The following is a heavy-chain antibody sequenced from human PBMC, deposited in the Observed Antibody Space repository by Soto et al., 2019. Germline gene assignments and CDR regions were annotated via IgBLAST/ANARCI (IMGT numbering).Heavy chain of an antibody. Sequence: EVQLVESGGGLVKPGGSLRLFCAASGFTFTNAWMSWVRQAPGKGLEWVGRIKIITGGGATDYDAPVKGRFTISRDDSIDTLYLQMNSLKTGDTAVYYCTTSSRYYGMDVWGQGTTVTVCS. CDR1: GFTFTNAW. J-gene: IGHJ6*02. CDR2: IKIITGGGAT. CDR3: TTSSRYYGMDV. V-gene: IGHV3-15*05.